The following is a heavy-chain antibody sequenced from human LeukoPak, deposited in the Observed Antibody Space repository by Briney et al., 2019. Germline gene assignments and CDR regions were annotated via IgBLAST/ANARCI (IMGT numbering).Heavy chain of an antibody. CDR1: GFTFDDYG. CDR2: TNWNGGST. CDR3: ARASSYLNWDDAFDI. V-gene: IGHV3-20*04. J-gene: IGHJ3*02. D-gene: IGHD1-26*01. Sequence: GGSLRLSCAASGFTFDDYGMSWVRQAPGKGLEWVSGTNWNGGSTGYADSVKGRFTISRDNAKNSLYLQMNSLRAEDTALYYCARASSYLNWDDAFDIWGQGTLVTVSS.